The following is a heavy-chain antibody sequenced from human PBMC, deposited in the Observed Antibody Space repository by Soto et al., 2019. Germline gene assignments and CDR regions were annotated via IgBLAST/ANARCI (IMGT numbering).Heavy chain of an antibody. CDR3: ARGGRGYFYVDV. J-gene: IGHJ6*03. CDR1: GFTFSNYW. CDR2: IKGDASTT. V-gene: IGHV3-74*01. Sequence: EVQLVESGGGLVQPGGSLRLSCEASGFTFSNYWIHWVRHAPGKGLVWLSRIKGDASTTNYADSVMGRFTISRDNAKNTLYLQMNSLRAEDTAVYYCARGGRGYFYVDVWGKGITVTVSS.